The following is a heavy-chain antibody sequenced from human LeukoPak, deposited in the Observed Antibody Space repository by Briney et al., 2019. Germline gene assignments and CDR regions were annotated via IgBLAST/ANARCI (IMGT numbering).Heavy chain of an antibody. V-gene: IGHV3-30-3*01. J-gene: IGHJ4*02. CDR3: AGLIAAAGSSSFY. D-gene: IGHD6-13*01. CDR1: GFTFSSYA. Sequence: GGSLRLSCAASGFTFSSYAMHWVRKAPGKGLEWVAVISYDGSNKYYADSVKGRFTISRDNSKNTLYLQMNSLRAEDTAVYYCAGLIAAAGSSSFYWGQGTLVTVSS. CDR2: ISYDGSNK.